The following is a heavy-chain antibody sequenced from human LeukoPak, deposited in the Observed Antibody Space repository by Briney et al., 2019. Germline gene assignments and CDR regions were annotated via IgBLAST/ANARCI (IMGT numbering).Heavy chain of an antibody. V-gene: IGHV3-23*01. CDR3: AKWSGPGPGSSGCRARTESDYFDY. J-gene: IGHJ4*02. D-gene: IGHD3-10*01. CDR1: GFTFSSYA. CDR2: ISGSGGST. Sequence: PGGSLRLSCAASGFTFSSYAMSWVRQAPGKGLEWVSAISGSGGSTYYADSVKGRFTISRDNSKNTLYLQMNSLRAEDTAVYYCAKWSGPGPGSSGCRARTESDYFDYWGQGTLVTVSS.